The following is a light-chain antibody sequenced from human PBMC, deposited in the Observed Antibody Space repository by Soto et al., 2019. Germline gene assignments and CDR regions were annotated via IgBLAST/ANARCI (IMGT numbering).Light chain of an antibody. V-gene: IGKV3-20*01. Sequence: EIVLTQSPGTLSLSPGERATLSCRASQSVSSSYLAWYQQNRGQAPRLLIYGASSRAPGIPDRFGGSGSGTDFTLTISGLEPEDFAVYYCQQYGSSRWTFGQGTKVDIK. CDR3: QQYGSSRWT. CDR1: QSVSSSY. J-gene: IGKJ1*01. CDR2: GAS.